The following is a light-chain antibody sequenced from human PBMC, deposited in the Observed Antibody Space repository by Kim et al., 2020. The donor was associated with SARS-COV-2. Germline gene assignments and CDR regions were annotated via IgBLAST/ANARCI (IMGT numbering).Light chain of an antibody. J-gene: IGLJ3*02. CDR2: VNSDGSH. V-gene: IGLV4-69*01. CDR1: SGHSNYG. Sequence: QLVLTQSPSASASLGASVTLTCTLSSGHSNYGITWLQQQPEKGPRFLMRVNSDGSHSKGDGIPDRFSGSRSGAERYLTISSLQSDVEADYYCQTWGTGTWVFGGGTQLTVL. CDR3: QTWGTGTWV.